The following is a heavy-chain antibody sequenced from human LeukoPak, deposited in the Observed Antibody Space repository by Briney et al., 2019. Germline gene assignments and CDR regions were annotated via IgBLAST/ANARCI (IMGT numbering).Heavy chain of an antibody. D-gene: IGHD3-10*01. CDR2: IYPGGST. V-gene: IGHV3-53*01. CDR3: ADYGSGTGGLDY. J-gene: IGHJ4*02. Sequence: GGSLRLSCAASGFTVTNNYMSWVRQAPGKGLEWVSIIYPGGSTNYADSVKGRFTISRDNSKNMLYLQMNSLRAEDTAVYYCADYGSGTGGLDYWGQGTLVTVSS. CDR1: GFTVTNNY.